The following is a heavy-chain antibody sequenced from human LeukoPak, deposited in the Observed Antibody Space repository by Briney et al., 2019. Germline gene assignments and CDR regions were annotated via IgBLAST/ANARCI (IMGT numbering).Heavy chain of an antibody. D-gene: IGHD3-10*01. J-gene: IGHJ5*02. CDR2: IYYSGST. CDR1: GGSVSSGNYY. V-gene: IGHV4-31*03. Sequence: PSQTLSLTCTVSGGSVSSGNYYWNWIRQHPGKSLEWIGYIYYSGSTPYNPSLRSRVTISGTSKNQFSLKMTSVTAADTAVYYCARSNYYASEGRFDPWGQGTLVTVSS. CDR3: ARSNYYASEGRFDP.